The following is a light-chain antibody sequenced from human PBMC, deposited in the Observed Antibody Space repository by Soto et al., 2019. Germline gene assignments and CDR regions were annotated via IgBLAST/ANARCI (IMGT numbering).Light chain of an antibody. Sequence: EIVLTQSPATLSLSPGESATLSCRATRSVSSYLAWYQQKPGQAPRLLIYDASSRPTDIPARFSGSGSGTDFTLTVSNLESEDFAVYYCQQCSNWPLTFGGGTKVDIK. J-gene: IGKJ4*01. V-gene: IGKV3-11*01. CDR3: QQCSNWPLT. CDR1: RSVSSY. CDR2: DAS.